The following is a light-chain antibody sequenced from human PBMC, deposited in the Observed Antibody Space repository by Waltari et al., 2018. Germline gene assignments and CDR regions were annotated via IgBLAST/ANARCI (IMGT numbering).Light chain of an antibody. CDR2: SAS. CDR1: QSVGDN. J-gene: IGKJ4*01. Sequence: VLTQSPATLSLSPGERATLSCRASQSVGDNLDWYQQRPGQAPRLLIYSASTRATGIPARFSGSGSGTEFTLTISSLESEDFAVYYCQQSHNWPPLTFGGGTKVEIK. CDR3: QQSHNWPPLT. V-gene: IGKV3-15*01.